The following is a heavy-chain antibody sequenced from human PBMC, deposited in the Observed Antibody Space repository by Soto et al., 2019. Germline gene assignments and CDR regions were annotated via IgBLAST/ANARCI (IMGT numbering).Heavy chain of an antibody. CDR2: IYYSGST. D-gene: IGHD5-18*01. J-gene: IGHJ4*02. CDR3: ARRYGSCFDY. V-gene: IGHV4-59*08. Sequence: QVQLQESGPGLVKPSETLSLTCTVPGGSISSYYWSWIRQPPGKGLEWIGYIYYSGSTNYNPSLKSRVTISVDTSKNQFSLKLSSVTAADTAVYYRARRYGSCFDYWGQGTLVTVSS. CDR1: GGSISSYY.